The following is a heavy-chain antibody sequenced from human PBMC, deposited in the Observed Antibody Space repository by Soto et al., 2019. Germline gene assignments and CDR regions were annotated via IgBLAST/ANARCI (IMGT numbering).Heavy chain of an antibody. Sequence: QLQLQESGPGLVKPSETLSLTCTVSGGSISSSSYYWGWIRQPPGKGLEWIGSIYYSGSTYYNPSLKSRVTISVDTSKNQFSLKLSSVTAADTAVYYCARHKSQKITMVRGVITPYDYWGQGTLVTVSS. CDR3: ARHKSQKITMVRGVITPYDY. D-gene: IGHD3-10*01. J-gene: IGHJ4*02. V-gene: IGHV4-39*01. CDR1: GGSISSSSYY. CDR2: IYYSGST.